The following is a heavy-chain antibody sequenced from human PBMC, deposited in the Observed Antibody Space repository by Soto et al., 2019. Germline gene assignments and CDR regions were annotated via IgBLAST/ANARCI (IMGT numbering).Heavy chain of an antibody. CDR1: GGSISSYY. CDR2: IYYSGST. V-gene: IGHV4-59*01. Sequence: SETLSLTCTVSGGSISSYYWSWIRQPPGKGLEWIGYIYYSGSTNYNPSLKSRVTISVDTSKNQFSLKLSSVTAADTAVYYCARDRFYLGYWGQGTLVTVSS. CDR3: ARDRFYLGY. J-gene: IGHJ4*02. D-gene: IGHD3-16*01.